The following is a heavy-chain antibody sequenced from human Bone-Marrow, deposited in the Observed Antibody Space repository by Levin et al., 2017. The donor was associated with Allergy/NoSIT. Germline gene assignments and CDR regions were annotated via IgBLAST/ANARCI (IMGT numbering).Heavy chain of an antibody. CDR1: GGSISSSSYY. Sequence: SETLSLTCTVSGGSISSSSYYWGWIRQPPGKGLEWIGSIYYSGSTYYNPSLKSRVTISVDTSKNQFSLKLSSVTAADTAVYYCARRGDKWIQLSPDYYYYGMDVWGQGTTVTVSS. CDR2: IYYSGST. D-gene: IGHD5-18*01. J-gene: IGHJ6*02. V-gene: IGHV4-39*01. CDR3: ARRGDKWIQLSPDYYYYGMDV.